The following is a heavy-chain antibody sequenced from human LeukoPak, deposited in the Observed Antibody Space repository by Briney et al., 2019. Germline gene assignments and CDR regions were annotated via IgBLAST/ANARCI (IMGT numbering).Heavy chain of an antibody. CDR1: GGPIRSYF. V-gene: IGHV4-59*01. D-gene: IGHD5-12*01. CDR3: ARGLVLATDDAFDI. Sequence: SETLSLTCTVSGGPIRSYFWSWLRQPPGKGLEGIGYIWDTEITDYNPSLKSRVTISLDTSKNHFSLKLRSVTAADTALYFCARGLVLATDDAFDIWGQGTLVTVSS. CDR2: IWDTEIT. J-gene: IGHJ3*02.